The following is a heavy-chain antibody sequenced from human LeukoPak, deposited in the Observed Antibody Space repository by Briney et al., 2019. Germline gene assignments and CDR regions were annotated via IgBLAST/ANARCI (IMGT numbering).Heavy chain of an antibody. D-gene: IGHD3-9*01. CDR3: ARDGKRYYDILTGYNYYYGMDV. V-gene: IGHV1-2*02. Sequence: EASVKVSCKASGYTFTGYYMHWVRQAPGQGLEWMGWINPNSGGTNYAQKLQGRVTMTTDTSTSTAYMELRSLRSDDTAVNYCARDGKRYYDILTGYNYYYGMDVWGQGTTVTVSS. J-gene: IGHJ6*02. CDR1: GYTFTGYY. CDR2: INPNSGGT.